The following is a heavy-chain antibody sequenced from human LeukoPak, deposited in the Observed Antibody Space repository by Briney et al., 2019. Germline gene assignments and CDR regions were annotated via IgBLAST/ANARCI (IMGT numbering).Heavy chain of an antibody. J-gene: IGHJ4*02. CDR3: ARMKYYYDRSGYFFDY. CDR2: IYYSGST. Sequence: PSETLSLTCTVSGGSISSSDYYWGWIRQPPGKGLEWIGYIYYSGSTYYNPSLKSRVTISVDTSKNQFSLKLSSVTAADTAVYYCARMKYYYDRSGYFFDYWGQGTLVTVSS. CDR1: GGSISSSDYY. D-gene: IGHD3-22*01. V-gene: IGHV4-39*07.